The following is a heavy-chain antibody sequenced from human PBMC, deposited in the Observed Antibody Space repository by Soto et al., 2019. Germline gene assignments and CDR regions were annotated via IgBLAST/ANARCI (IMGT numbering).Heavy chain of an antibody. CDR1: GFTFSSYA. CDR3: AKGGMGYSYGLLVSDAFDI. CDR2: ISGSGGST. D-gene: IGHD5-18*01. J-gene: IGHJ3*02. Sequence: GGSLRLSCAASGFTFSSYAMSWVRQAPGKGLEWVSAISGSGGSTYYADSVKGRFTVSRDNSKNTLYLQMNSLRAEDTAVYYCAKGGMGYSYGLLVSDAFDIWGQGTMVTVSS. V-gene: IGHV3-23*01.